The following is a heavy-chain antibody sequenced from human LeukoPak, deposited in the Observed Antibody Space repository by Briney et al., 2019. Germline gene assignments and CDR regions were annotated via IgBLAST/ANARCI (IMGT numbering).Heavy chain of an antibody. CDR1: GGSVSSSSYY. CDR2: INYSGST. CDR3: ARRITGTTSDSFDY. J-gene: IGHJ4*02. Sequence: SETLSLTCTVSGGSVSSSSYYWGWVRQPPGKGLEWIGSINYSGSTYYNPSLKSRVTISVDPSKNQFSLKLSSVTAADTAVYYCARRITGTTSDSFDYWGQGTLVTVSS. V-gene: IGHV4-39*01. D-gene: IGHD1-20*01.